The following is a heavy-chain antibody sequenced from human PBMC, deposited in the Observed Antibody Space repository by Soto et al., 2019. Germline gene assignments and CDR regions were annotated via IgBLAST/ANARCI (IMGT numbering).Heavy chain of an antibody. D-gene: IGHD3-10*01. J-gene: IGHJ4*02. CDR1: GFTFSSYG. CDR3: ARTSGVALDY. V-gene: IGHV3-48*01. Sequence: PGGSLRLSCAASGFTFSSYGMHWVRQAPGKGLEWVSYISSGSGTIYYGDSVKGRFTISRDNAKNSLYLQMNSLRAEDTAVYYCARTSGVALDYWGQGTLVTVSS. CDR2: ISSGSGTI.